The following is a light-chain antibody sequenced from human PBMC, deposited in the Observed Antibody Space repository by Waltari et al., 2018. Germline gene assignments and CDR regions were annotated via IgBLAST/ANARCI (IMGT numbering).Light chain of an antibody. Sequence: DIQMTQSPSTLSTSIGDRVTITCRASQTISSWLAWYQQKPGKAPKLLINTASSLESGVPSRFSGSGSGTEFTLTISSLQPDDFATYYCQQYDRLPVTFGKGTKLEIK. J-gene: IGKJ2*01. V-gene: IGKV1-5*03. CDR1: QTISSW. CDR3: QQYDRLPVT. CDR2: TAS.